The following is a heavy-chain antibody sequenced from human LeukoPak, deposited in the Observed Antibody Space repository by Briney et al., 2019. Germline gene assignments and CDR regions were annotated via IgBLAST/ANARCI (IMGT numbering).Heavy chain of an antibody. J-gene: IGHJ4*02. V-gene: IGHV3-33*01. CDR1: GFTFNFYG. CDR3: ARAIGRGPGGHFDY. Sequence: GGSLRLSCTGSGFTFNFYGLHWVRQAPGKGLEWVAGIWYDGSNKYYGDSVKGRFVISRDNSNNTMFLEMNSVRVEDTAIYYCARAIGRGPGGHFDYWGQGTLVTVSS. CDR2: IWYDGSNK. D-gene: IGHD3-16*01.